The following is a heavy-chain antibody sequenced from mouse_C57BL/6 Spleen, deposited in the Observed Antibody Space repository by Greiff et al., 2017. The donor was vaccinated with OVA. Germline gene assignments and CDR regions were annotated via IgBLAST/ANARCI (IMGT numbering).Heavy chain of an antibody. CDR3: ARNDYGDSYYAMDY. CDR1: GYTFTSYW. Sequence: QVQLQQPGAELVRPGSSVKLSCKASGYTFTSYWMHWVKQRPIQGLEWIGNIDPSDSETHYNQKFKDKATLTVDKSSSTAYMQLSRLTSEDSAVYYCARNDYGDSYYAMDYWGKGTSVTVSS. CDR2: IDPSDSET. D-gene: IGHD2-4*01. V-gene: IGHV1-52*01. J-gene: IGHJ4*01.